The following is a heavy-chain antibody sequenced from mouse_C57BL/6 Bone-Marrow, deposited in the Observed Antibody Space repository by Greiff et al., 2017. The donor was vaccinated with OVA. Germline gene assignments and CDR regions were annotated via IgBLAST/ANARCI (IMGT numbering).Heavy chain of an antibody. CDR2: ISSGGSYT. CDR3: ARRRVVVATDDCDY. V-gene: IGHV5-6*01. Sequence: EVQVVESGGDLVKPGGSLKLSCAASGFTFSSYGLSWVRQTPDKRLEWVATISSGGSYTYYPDSVKGRFTISSDNAKNTLYLQMSSLKSEDTAMYYCARRRVVVATDDCDYWGQGTTLTVSA. J-gene: IGHJ2*01. CDR1: GFTFSSYG. D-gene: IGHD1-1*01.